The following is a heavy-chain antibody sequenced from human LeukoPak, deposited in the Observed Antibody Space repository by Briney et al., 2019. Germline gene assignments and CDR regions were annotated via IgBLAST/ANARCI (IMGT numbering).Heavy chain of an antibody. D-gene: IGHD6-13*01. CDR3: AREAYGIAAAGTGFDY. Sequence: PGGSLRLSCAASGFTFSSYWMSWVRQAPGKGLEWVANIKQDGSEKYYVDSVKGRFTIPRDNAKNSLYLQMNSLRAEDTAVYYCAREAYGIAAAGTGFDYWGQGTLVTVSS. J-gene: IGHJ4*02. V-gene: IGHV3-7*01. CDR1: GFTFSSYW. CDR2: IKQDGSEK.